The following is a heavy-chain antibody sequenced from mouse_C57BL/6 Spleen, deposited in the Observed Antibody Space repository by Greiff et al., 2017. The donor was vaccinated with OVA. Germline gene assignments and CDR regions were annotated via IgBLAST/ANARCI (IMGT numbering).Heavy chain of an antibody. CDR3: ARVGIYYDYDGYGYFDV. D-gene: IGHD2-4*01. CDR1: GYTFTSYW. Sequence: VQLQQPGAELVKPGASVKLSCKASGYTFTSYWMHWVKQRPGQGLEWIGMIHPNSGSTNYNEKFKSKATLTVDKSSSTAYMQLSSLTSEDSAVYYCARVGIYYDYDGYGYFDVWGTGTTVTVSS. V-gene: IGHV1-64*01. CDR2: IHPNSGST. J-gene: IGHJ1*03.